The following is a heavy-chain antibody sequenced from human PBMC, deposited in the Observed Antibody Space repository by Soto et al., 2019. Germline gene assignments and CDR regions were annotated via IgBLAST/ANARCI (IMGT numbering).Heavy chain of an antibody. CDR2: IYYSGST. V-gene: IGHV4-59*01. D-gene: IGHD2-15*01. Sequence: PSETLSLTCTVSGGSISSYYWSWIRQPPGKGLEWIGYIYYSGSTNYNPSLKSRVTISVDTSKNQFSLKLSSVTAADTAVYYCARAGCSGGSCYRSWYYYYMDVWGKGTTVTV. J-gene: IGHJ6*03. CDR1: GGSISSYY. CDR3: ARAGCSGGSCYRSWYYYYMDV.